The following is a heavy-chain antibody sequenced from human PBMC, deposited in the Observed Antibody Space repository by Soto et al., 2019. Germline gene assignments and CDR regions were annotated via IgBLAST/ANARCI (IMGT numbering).Heavy chain of an antibody. D-gene: IGHD3-10*01. V-gene: IGHV4-30-4*02. J-gene: IGHJ4*02. Sequence: PSETLSLTCTVSGDSIRRGDYYWSWIRQPPGKGLEWIGLIHYSGITFYNPSLKSRVTISVDTSENQFSLKLSSVTAADTAVYYCASLDGSGNYDHPYFDSLGQGTLVTVSS. CDR3: ASLDGSGNYDHPYFDS. CDR2: IHYSGIT. CDR1: GDSIRRGDYY.